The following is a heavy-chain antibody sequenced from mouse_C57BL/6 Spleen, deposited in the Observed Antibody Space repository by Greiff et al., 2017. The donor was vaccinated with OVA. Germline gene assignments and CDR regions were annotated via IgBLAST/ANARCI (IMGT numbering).Heavy chain of an antibody. CDR1: GFSLTSYG. Sequence: VQLVESGPGLVQPSQSLSITCTVSGFSLTSYGVHWVRQSPGKGLEWLGVIWRGGSTDYNAAFMSRLSITKDNSKSQVFFKMNSLQADDTAIYYCAKNYDYDENYYAMDYWGQGTSVTVSS. CDR2: IWRGGST. J-gene: IGHJ4*01. V-gene: IGHV2-5*01. D-gene: IGHD2-4*01. CDR3: AKNYDYDENYYAMDY.